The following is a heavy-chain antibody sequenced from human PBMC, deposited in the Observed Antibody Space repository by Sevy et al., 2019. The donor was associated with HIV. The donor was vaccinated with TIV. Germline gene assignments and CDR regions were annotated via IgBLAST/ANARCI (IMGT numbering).Heavy chain of an antibody. CDR2: ISYDGSNK. CDR1: GFTFSSYA. CDR3: AREGYSSSWSGMDV. V-gene: IGHV3-30-3*01. J-gene: IGHJ6*02. Sequence: GGSLRLSCAASGFTFSSYAVHWVRQAPGKGLEWVAVISYDGSNKYYADSVKGRFTISRDNSKNTLYLQMNSLRAEDTAVYYCAREGYSSSWSGMDVWGQGTTVTVSS. D-gene: IGHD6-13*01.